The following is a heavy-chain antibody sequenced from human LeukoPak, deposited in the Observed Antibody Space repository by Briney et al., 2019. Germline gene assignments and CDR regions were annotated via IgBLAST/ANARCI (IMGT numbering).Heavy chain of an antibody. CDR1: GGPFSGYY. CDR2: INHSGST. V-gene: IGHV4-34*01. D-gene: IGHD3-16*02. CDR3: ARGSDPHGWLSSKIRIRGDWFDP. J-gene: IGHJ5*02. Sequence: SETLSLTCAVYGGPFSGYYWSWIRQPPGKGLEWIGEINHSGSTNYNPSLKSRVTMSVDTSKNQFSLKLSSVTAADTAVYHCARGSDPHGWLSSKIRIRGDWFDPWGQGTLVTVSS.